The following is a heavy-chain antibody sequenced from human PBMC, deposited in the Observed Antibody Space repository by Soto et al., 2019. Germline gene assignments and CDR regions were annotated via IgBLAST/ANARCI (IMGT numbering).Heavy chain of an antibody. CDR2: IYYSGST. J-gene: IGHJ4*02. CDR1: GGSISSHY. Sequence: SETLSLTCTVSGGSISSHYWSWIRQPPGKGLEWIGYIYYSGSTNYNPSLKSRVTISVDTSKNQFSLKLSSVTAADTAVYYCARGGKSAILVDYWGQGTLVTVSS. V-gene: IGHV4-59*11. CDR3: ARGGKSAILVDY.